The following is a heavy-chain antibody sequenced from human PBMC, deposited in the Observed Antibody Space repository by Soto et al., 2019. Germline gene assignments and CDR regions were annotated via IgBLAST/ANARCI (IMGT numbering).Heavy chain of an antibody. CDR1: GDSISSSHW. V-gene: IGHV4-4*02. J-gene: IGHJ4*02. D-gene: IGHD1-1*01. CDR2: IFHSGAT. CDR3: ARQLERGDLPEGFEY. Sequence: QVQLQESGPGLVEPSGTLSLTCAVSGDSISSSHWWSWVRQSPGKGLEWIGEIFHSGATKYNPSLESRVTMSVDKSKNQLSHKLRSVTAADTAVYYCARQLERGDLPEGFEYWGQGTLATVSS.